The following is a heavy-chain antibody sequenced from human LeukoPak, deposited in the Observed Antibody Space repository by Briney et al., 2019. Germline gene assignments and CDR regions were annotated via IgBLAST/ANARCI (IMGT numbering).Heavy chain of an antibody. CDR2: ISGSGGST. J-gene: IGHJ1*01. V-gene: IGHV3-23*01. Sequence: GGSLRLSCAASGFTFSSYAMSWVRQAPGEGLEWVSAISGSGGSTYYADSVKGRFTIFRDNSKNTLYVQMNSLRAEDTAVYYCAKASAGYYDSSGYPFQHWGQGTLVTVSS. CDR1: GFTFSSYA. D-gene: IGHD3-22*01. CDR3: AKASAGYYDSSGYPFQH.